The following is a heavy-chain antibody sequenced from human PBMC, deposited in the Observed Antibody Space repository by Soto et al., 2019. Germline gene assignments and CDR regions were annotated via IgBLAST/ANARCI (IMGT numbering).Heavy chain of an antibody. J-gene: IGHJ6*02. D-gene: IGHD2-8*01. CDR3: AKNGQPPYYYYGMDV. V-gene: IGHV1-18*01. CDR1: GYTFSRYG. Sequence: QGQLVQSGPEVKKPGASVKVSCKASGYTFSRYGISWVRQAPGQGLEWMGGISGYNGDTKYAQKVQGRVTMTIDTSTYTAYMELRSLTSDDTAIYYCAKNGQPPYYYYGMDVWGQGTTVTVSS. CDR2: ISGYNGDT.